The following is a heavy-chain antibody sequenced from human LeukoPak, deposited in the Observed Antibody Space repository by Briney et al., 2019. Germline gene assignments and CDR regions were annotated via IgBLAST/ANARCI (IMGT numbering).Heavy chain of an antibody. V-gene: IGHV4-34*01. CDR1: GGSFSGYY. CDR3: ARHLRGNHPNDY. D-gene: IGHD1-14*01. Sequence: SETLSLTCAVYGGSFSGYYWSWIRQPPGKGLEWIGSIYYSGSTYYNPSLKSRVTISVDTSKNQFSLKLSSVTAADTAVYYCARHLRGNHPNDYWGQGTLVTVSS. J-gene: IGHJ4*02. CDR2: IYYSGST.